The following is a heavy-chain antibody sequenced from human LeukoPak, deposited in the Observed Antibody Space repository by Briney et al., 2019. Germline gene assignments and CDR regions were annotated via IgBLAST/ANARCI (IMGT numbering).Heavy chain of an antibody. CDR3: ARDPNGDYIGAFDM. Sequence: PSETLSLTCAVSTDSFSSHYWSWVRQPPGKGLEWIGYISYIGSTNYNPSLKSRVTISIDTSKNQFSLRLRSVTAADTAVYYCARDPNGDYIGAFDMWGPGTMVTVSS. CDR1: TDSFSSHY. V-gene: IGHV4-59*11. D-gene: IGHD4-17*01. J-gene: IGHJ3*02. CDR2: ISYIGST.